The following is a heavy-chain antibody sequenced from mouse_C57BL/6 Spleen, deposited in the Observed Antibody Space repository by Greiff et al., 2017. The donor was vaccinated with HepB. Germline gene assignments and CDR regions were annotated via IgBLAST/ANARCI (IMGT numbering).Heavy chain of an antibody. V-gene: IGHV1-36*01. Sequence: EVKLQESGPVLVKPGPSVKISCKASGFTFTDSYMHWVQQSHGKSLEWIGLVYPYNGGTSYNQKFKGKATLTVDTSSSTAYMELNSLTSEDSAVYDWARGKKGYARDDWGQGTAVTVAS. J-gene: IGHJ4*01. CDR3: ARGKKGYARDD. CDR2: VYPYNGGT. D-gene: IGHD2-1*01. CDR1: GFTFTDSY.